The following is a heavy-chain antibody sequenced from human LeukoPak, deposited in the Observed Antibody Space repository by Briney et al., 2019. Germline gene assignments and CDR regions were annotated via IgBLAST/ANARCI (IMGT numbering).Heavy chain of an antibody. J-gene: IGHJ6*03. V-gene: IGHV3-43D*03. Sequence: GGSLRLSCAASGFTFDDYAMHWVRQAPGKGLEWVSLISWDGGSTYYADSAKGRFTISRDNSKNSLYLQMNSLRAEDTALHYCAKGARPYYYYMDVWGKGTTVTVSS. CDR3: AKGARPYYYYMDV. CDR1: GFTFDDYA. CDR2: ISWDGGST.